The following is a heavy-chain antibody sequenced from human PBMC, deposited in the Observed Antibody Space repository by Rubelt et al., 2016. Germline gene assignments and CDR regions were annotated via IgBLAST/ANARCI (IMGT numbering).Heavy chain of an antibody. Sequence: ESGPGLVKPSETLSLTCTVSGGSISSSSYYWGWIRQPPGKGLEWIGSIYYSGSTYYNPSLKSRVTISVDTSKNQFSLKLSSVTAADTAVYYCARQITWGSFYYYYGMDVWGQGTTVTVSS. J-gene: IGHJ6*02. CDR1: GGSISSSSYY. CDR3: ARQITWGSFYYYYGMDV. D-gene: IGHD7-27*01. V-gene: IGHV4-39*01. CDR2: IYYSGST.